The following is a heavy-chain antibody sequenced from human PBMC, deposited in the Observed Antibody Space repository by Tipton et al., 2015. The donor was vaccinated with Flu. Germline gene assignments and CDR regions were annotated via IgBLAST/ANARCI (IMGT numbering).Heavy chain of an antibody. CDR1: GEALGSNYY. D-gene: IGHD3-16*01. CDR3: ARGMRQGGYGMDV. V-gene: IGHV4-38-2*02. CDR2: IFHTGST. J-gene: IGHJ6*02. Sequence: GEALGSNYYWGWIRQPPGKGLEWIGNIFHTGSTYHNPSLKSRVTISINTSKNQFSLKVFSVTAADTAIYYCARGMRQGGYGMDVWGQGTTVTVSS.